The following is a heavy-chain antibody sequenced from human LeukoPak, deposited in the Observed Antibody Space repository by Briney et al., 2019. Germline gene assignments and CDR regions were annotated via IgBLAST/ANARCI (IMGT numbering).Heavy chain of an antibody. Sequence: SETLSLTCTVSGASISSGNYYWGWIRQPPGKGLEWLGSIYYRGATYNNPPLKSRATLSETTAKTPSSLRPPSMTPAQTAVYFCARGPYSYDSSGAFDIWGQGTMVTVSS. CDR2: IYYRGAT. D-gene: IGHD3-22*01. V-gene: IGHV4-39*07. J-gene: IGHJ3*02. CDR3: ARGPYSYDSSGAFDI. CDR1: GASISSGNYY.